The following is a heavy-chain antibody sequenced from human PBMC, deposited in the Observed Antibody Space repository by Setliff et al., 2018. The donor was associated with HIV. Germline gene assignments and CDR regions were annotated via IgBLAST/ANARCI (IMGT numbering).Heavy chain of an antibody. CDR2: XXXXGTT. CDR1: XASISDXXX. V-gene: IGHV4-4*02. Sequence: SXXCAVXXASISDXXXWSWVRHSPGKGLEWXXXXXXXGTTKYNPSLKXXVTISLDKXRNQFSLQVTSMTAADTAVYYCAGESALTGQSDWGXGTPVTVSS. CDR3: AGESALTGQSD. D-gene: IGHD3-9*01. J-gene: IGHJ4*02.